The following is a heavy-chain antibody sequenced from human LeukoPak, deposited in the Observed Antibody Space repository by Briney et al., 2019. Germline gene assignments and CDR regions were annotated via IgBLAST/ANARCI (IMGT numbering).Heavy chain of an antibody. V-gene: IGHV1-2*02. J-gene: IGHJ4*02. D-gene: IGHD1-7*01. CDR3: ARVGDWNYLVYYFDY. Sequence: ASVKVSCKASGYTFTGYYMHWVRQAPGQGLEWMGWINPNSGGTNYAQKFQGRVTMTRDTSISTAYMELSRLRSDDTAVYYCARVGDWNYLVYYFDYWGQGTLVTVSS. CDR2: INPNSGGT. CDR1: GYTFTGYY.